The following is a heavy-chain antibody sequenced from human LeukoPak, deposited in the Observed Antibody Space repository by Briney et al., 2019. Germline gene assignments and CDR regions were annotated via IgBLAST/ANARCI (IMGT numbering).Heavy chain of an antibody. Sequence: GGSLRLSCAVSGFSPSDSYMTWIRQTPGKGLEWLAYISGSGSDIYYADSVKGRFTISTDNAENSLYLQMNSLRTEDTAVYYCARDHRWGFDYWGRGTLVTVSS. V-gene: IGHV3-11*04. J-gene: IGHJ4*02. CDR2: ISGSGSDI. D-gene: IGHD7-27*01. CDR3: ARDHRWGFDY. CDR1: GFSPSDSY.